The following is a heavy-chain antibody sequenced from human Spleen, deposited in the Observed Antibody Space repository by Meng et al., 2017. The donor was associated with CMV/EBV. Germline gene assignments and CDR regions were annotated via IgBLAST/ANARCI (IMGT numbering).Heavy chain of an antibody. J-gene: IGHJ3*02. CDR1: GFTFRNYA. V-gene: IGHV3-23*01. Sequence: GGSLRLSCTASGFTFRNYAMTWVRQTPGKGLEWVSGISASGSTTYYADSVKGRFTISRDNSKNTVYLQMNSLRAEDTAVYNCAKDSSSWYGAFDIWGQGTMVTVSS. CDR3: AKDSSSWYGAFDI. CDR2: ISASGSTT. D-gene: IGHD6-13*01.